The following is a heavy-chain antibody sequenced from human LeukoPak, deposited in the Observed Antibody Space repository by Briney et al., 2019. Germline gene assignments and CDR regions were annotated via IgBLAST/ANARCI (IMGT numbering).Heavy chain of an antibody. CDR3: ADPPNADY. J-gene: IGHJ4*02. CDR2: IGGSDGRT. Sequence: GSLRLSCAASGFTFSRYAMSWVRQAPGKGLEWVSSIGGSDGRTYYAKSVMGRFTISRDNSKNTLSLQMNSLRVEDTAVYFCADPPNADYWGQGTLVTVSS. CDR1: GFTFSRYA. V-gene: IGHV3-23*01. D-gene: IGHD4/OR15-4a*01.